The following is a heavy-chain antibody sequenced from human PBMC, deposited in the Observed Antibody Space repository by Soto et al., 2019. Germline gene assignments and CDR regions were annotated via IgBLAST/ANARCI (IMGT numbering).Heavy chain of an antibody. CDR3: ARGPTTPGLLGL. Sequence: GGSLRLSCTASRFTVNNNHMNWVRQAPGKGLEWVSVIYSGGSTYYADSVKGRFTISRDNSENTLYLQMNGVRVEDTAVYYCARGPTTPGLLGLWGQGTLVTVSS. CDR1: RFTVNNNH. J-gene: IGHJ4*02. D-gene: IGHD3-16*01. CDR2: IYSGGST. V-gene: IGHV3-66*01.